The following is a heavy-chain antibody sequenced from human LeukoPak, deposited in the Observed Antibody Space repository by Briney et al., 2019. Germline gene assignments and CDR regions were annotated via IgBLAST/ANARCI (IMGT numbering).Heavy chain of an antibody. Sequence: NAGGSLRLSCAASGFTFSNAWMSGVRQAPGKGLEWVGRIKSKTDGGTTDYAAPVKGRFTISRDDSKNTLYLQMNSLKTEDTAVYYCTSVSCIVLMVYVDYWGPGTLVTVSS. V-gene: IGHV3-15*01. CDR1: GFTFSNAW. D-gene: IGHD2-8*01. CDR2: IKSKTDGGTT. J-gene: IGHJ4*02. CDR3: TSVSCIVLMVYVDY.